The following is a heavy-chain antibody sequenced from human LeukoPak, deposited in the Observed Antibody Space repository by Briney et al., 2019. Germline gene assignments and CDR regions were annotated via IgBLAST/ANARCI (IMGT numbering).Heavy chain of an antibody. Sequence: PGGPLRLSCAASGFTFSSYVMHWVRQAPGKGLEWVAVISYDGSNKYYADSVKGRFTISRDNSKNTLYLQMNSLRAEDTAVYYCARDTRGDWYYFDYWGQGTLVTVSS. D-gene: IGHD2-21*02. CDR2: ISYDGSNK. V-gene: IGHV3-30*04. J-gene: IGHJ4*02. CDR1: GFTFSSYV. CDR3: ARDTRGDWYYFDY.